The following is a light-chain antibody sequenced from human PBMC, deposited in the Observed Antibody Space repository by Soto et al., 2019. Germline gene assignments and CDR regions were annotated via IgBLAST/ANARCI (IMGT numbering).Light chain of an antibody. Sequence: ETVLTQSPATLSLSPGERATLSCRAGQPVGHYLAWYQQKPGQAPRLLIYDVSHWATGVPARFSGSGSETDFTLTIGSLEPEDFAVYYCQQRSSWPRTFGQGTKVEIK. CDR2: DVS. CDR3: QQRSSWPRT. V-gene: IGKV3-11*01. CDR1: QPVGHY. J-gene: IGKJ1*01.